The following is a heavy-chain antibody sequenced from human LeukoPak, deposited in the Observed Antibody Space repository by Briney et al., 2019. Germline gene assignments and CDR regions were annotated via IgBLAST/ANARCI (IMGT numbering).Heavy chain of an antibody. Sequence: GGSLRLSCAASGFTFSKDDFHWVRQAPGKGLGWVAAIGVTGDTYYAASVKGRFTISREDAAISLYLQMRSLGAGDTALYYCTKEFCGSRAACAGGSYYDFWGRGALVTVSS. V-gene: IGHV3-13*01. CDR2: IGVTGDT. J-gene: IGHJ2*01. D-gene: IGHD2-15*01. CDR3: TKEFCGSRAACAGGSYYDF. CDR1: GFTFSKDD.